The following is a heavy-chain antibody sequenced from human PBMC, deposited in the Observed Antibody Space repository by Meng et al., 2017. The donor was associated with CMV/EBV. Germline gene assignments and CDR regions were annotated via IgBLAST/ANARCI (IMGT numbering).Heavy chain of an antibody. V-gene: IGHV1-8*03. CDR3: ARLVSGSYYRYFDY. D-gene: IGHD1-26*01. CDR1: GYTFTSYD. CDR2: MNPNSGNT. J-gene: IGHJ4*02. Sequence: ASVKVSCKASGYTFTSYDINWVRQATGQGLEWMGWMNPNSGNTGYAQKFQGRVTITRNTSISTAYMELSSLRSEDTAVYYCARLVSGSYYRYFDYWGQGTLVTVSS.